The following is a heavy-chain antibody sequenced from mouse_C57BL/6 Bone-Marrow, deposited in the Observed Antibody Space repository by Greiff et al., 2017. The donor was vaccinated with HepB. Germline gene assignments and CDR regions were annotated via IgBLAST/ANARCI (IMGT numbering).Heavy chain of an antibody. J-gene: IGHJ4*01. V-gene: IGHV1-52*01. CDR2: IDPSDSET. CDR3: AKALNYYAMDY. CDR1: GYTFTSYW. Sequence: VKLQQPGAELVRPGSSVKLSCKASGYTFTSYWMHWVKQRPIQGLEWIGNIDPSDSETHYTQKFKDKATLTVDKSSSTAYMQLSSLTSEDSAVYYCAKALNYYAMDYWGQGTSVTVSS.